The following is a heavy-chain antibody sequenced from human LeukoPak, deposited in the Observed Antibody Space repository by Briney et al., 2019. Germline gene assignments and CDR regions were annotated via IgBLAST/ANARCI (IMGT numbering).Heavy chain of an antibody. D-gene: IGHD4-17*01. CDR3: ARGGHGMTTVTHFDY. J-gene: IGHJ4*02. V-gene: IGHV3-23*01. CDR1: GFTFSSYA. CDR2: ISGSGGST. Sequence: PGRSLRLSCAASGFTFSSYAMSWVRQAPGKGLEWVSAISGSGGSTYYADSVKGRFTISRDNSKNTLYLQMNSLRAEDTAVYYCARGGHGMTTVTHFDYWGQGTLVTVSS.